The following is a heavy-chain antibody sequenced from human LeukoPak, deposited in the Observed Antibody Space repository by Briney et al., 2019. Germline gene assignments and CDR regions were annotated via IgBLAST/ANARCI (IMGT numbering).Heavy chain of an antibody. D-gene: IGHD3-3*01. CDR1: GFTFNNYG. Sequence: GGSLRLSCAASGFTFNNYGMQWVRQAPGKGLEWVANIKQDGSEKYYVDSVKGRFTISRDNAKNSLYLQMNSLRAEDTAVYYCAKYYDFWSGYRPTFDYWGQGTLVTVSS. V-gene: IGHV3-7*01. CDR3: AKYYDFWSGYRPTFDY. CDR2: IKQDGSEK. J-gene: IGHJ4*02.